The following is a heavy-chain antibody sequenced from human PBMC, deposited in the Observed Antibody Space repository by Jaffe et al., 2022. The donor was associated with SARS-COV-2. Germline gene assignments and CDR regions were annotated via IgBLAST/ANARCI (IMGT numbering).Heavy chain of an antibody. CDR3: ARAAAGKPHYYYYGMDV. J-gene: IGHJ6*02. CDR1: GGSISSGGYY. V-gene: IGHV4-31*03. CDR2: IYYSGST. D-gene: IGHD6-13*01. Sequence: QVQLQESGPGLVKPSQTLSLTCTVSGGSISSGGYYWSWIRQHPGKGLEWIGYIYYSGSTYYNPSLKSRVTISVDTSKNQFSLKLSSVTAADTAVYYCARAAAGKPHYYYYGMDVWGQGTTVTVSS.